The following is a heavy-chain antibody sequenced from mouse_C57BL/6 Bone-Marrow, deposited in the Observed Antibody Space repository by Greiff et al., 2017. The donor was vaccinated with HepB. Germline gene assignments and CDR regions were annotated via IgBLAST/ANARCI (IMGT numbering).Heavy chain of an antibody. CDR3: ARDHYAMDY. CDR1: GFTFSDFY. CDR2: SRNKANDYTT. J-gene: IGHJ4*01. Sequence: EVKLMDSGGGLVQSGRSLRLSCATSGFTFSDFYMEWVRQAPGKGLEWIAASRNKANDYTTEYSASVKGRFIVSRDTSQSILYLQMNALRAEDTAIYYCARDHYAMDYWGQGTSVTVSS. V-gene: IGHV7-1*01.